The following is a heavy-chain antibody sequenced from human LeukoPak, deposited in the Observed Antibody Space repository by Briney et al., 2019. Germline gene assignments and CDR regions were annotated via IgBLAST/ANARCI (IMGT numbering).Heavy chain of an antibody. D-gene: IGHD3-10*01. Sequence: PGGSLRLSCAASGFTFSSYSMNWVRQAPGKGLEWVSSIISSSSYIYYADSVKGRFTISRDNAKNSLYLQMNSLRAEDTAVYYCARDFERLWFGDLAPTYYFDYWGQGTLVTVSS. V-gene: IGHV3-21*01. J-gene: IGHJ4*02. CDR3: ARDFERLWFGDLAPTYYFDY. CDR1: GFTFSSYS. CDR2: IISSSSYI.